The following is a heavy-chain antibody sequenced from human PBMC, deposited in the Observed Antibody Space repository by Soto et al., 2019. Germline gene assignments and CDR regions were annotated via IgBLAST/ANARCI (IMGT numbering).Heavy chain of an antibody. V-gene: IGHV4-39*01. CDR3: ARLIGTNIAEDGWFY. D-gene: IGHD6-13*01. J-gene: IGHJ4*02. CDR1: GQNIKTNYW. CDR2: IYYSGST. Sequence: PSETLSLTCLVSGQNIKTNYWWAWVRQSTGKGLEWIGSIYYSGSTPYNPSLKNRVTISVDTSKNQFSLKLSSVTAADTAVYYCARLIGTNIAEDGWFYWGQGTLVTVSS.